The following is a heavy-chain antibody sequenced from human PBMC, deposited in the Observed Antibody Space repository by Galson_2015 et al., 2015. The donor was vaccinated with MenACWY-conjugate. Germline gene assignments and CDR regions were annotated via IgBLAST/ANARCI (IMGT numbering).Heavy chain of an antibody. V-gene: IGHV3-30*18. J-gene: IGHJ4*02. D-gene: IGHD3-16*01. CDR2: ISSDGNHK. CDR3: AKVVNDYARGGLDY. Sequence: SLRLSCAASIFTFSTYAMSRVRQAPGKGLEWVTVISSDGNHKYYADSVKGRFTISRDNSKNTVYLQMYSLRVEDTAVYYCAKVVNDYARGGLDYWGQGTLAIVSS. CDR1: IFTFSTYA.